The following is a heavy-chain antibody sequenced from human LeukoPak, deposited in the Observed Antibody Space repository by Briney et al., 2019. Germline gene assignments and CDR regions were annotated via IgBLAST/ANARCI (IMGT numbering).Heavy chain of an antibody. CDR3: ARGLAVAGNLDY. CDR2: IYYSGST. J-gene: IGHJ4*02. Sequence: SETLSLTCTVSGGSISNSNSHWGWIRQPPGKGLEWVGTIYYSGSTYYKSSPKSRVTISEDTPKNQFSLKLSSVTAADTAVYYCARGLAVAGNLDYWVQGTLITVSS. CDR1: GGSISNSNSH. D-gene: IGHD6-19*01. V-gene: IGHV4-39*01.